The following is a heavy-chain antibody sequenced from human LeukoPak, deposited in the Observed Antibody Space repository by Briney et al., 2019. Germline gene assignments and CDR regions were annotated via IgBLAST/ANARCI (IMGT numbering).Heavy chain of an antibody. D-gene: IGHD1-14*01. CDR1: GFTFGDYA. Sequence: GGSLRLSCTGSGFTFGDYAMSWVRQAPGQGLQWVSAISANGADKYYADYVKGRFTISRDNSKNTPFLQRTSLGVEDTAVYFCANYRKPQGLDYWGQGTLVTVSS. V-gene: IGHV3-23*01. J-gene: IGHJ4*02. CDR2: ISANGADK. CDR3: ANYRKPQGLDY.